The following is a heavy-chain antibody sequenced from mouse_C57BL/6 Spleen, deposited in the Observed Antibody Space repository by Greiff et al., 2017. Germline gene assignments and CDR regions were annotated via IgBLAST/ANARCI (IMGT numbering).Heavy chain of an antibody. CDR3: ARGQGDYYAMDY. J-gene: IGHJ4*01. CDR2: IYPGDGDT. D-gene: IGHD3-3*01. CDR1: GYAFSSYW. V-gene: IGHV1-80*01. Sequence: QVQLKESGAELVKPGASVKISCKASGYAFSSYWMNWVKQRPGKGLEWIGQIYPGDGDTNYNGKFQGKATLTADKSSSTAYMQLSSLTSEDSAVYFCARGQGDYYAMDYWGQGTSVTVSS.